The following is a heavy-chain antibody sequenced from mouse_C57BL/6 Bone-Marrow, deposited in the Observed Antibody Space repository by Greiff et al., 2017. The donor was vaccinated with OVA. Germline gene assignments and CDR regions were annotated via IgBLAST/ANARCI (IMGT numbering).Heavy chain of an antibody. Sequence: EVMLVESGEGLVKPGGSLKLSCAASGFTFSSYAMSWVRQTPEKRLEWVAYISSGGDYIYYADTVQGRFTISRDNARNTLYLQMSSLKPEDTAMYYCTRDTPPRRSLAMDYWGQGTSVTVSS. D-gene: IGHD1-1*01. J-gene: IGHJ4*01. CDR1: GFTFSSYA. V-gene: IGHV5-9-1*02. CDR3: TRDTPPRRSLAMDY. CDR2: ISSGGDYI.